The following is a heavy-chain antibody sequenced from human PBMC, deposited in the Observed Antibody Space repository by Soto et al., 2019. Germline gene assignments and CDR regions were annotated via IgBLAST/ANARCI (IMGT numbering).Heavy chain of an antibody. CDR3: AGSGSPGNLRVFDA. D-gene: IGHD3-3*01. J-gene: IGHJ4*02. Sequence: ASVTVSCKASAYTFTNYGISWVRQAPGQGLEWMGGISAYKGDINDVQEFRGRVTMTTGRSTSSDYVEVRSLRSYDTAVYYGAGSGSPGNLRVFDAWGQGALVTVSS. CDR2: ISAYKGDI. CDR1: AYTFTNYG. V-gene: IGHV1-18*01.